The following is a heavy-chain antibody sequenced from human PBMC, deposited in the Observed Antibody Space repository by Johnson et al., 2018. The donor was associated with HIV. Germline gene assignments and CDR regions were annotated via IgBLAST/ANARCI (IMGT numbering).Heavy chain of an antibody. J-gene: IGHJ3*02. Sequence: VQLVESGGGVVQPGRSLRLSCAASGFTFSSYAMHWVRPAPGKGLEWVSAIRTAGATYYPGHVQGRFTISRDNAKNSLYLQMNSLRAEETAVCSCAKARGYDPYYAFDIWGQGTMVTVSS. V-gene: IGHV3-13*01. D-gene: IGHD5-12*01. CDR1: GFTFSSYA. CDR3: AKARGYDPYYAFDI. CDR2: IRTAGAT.